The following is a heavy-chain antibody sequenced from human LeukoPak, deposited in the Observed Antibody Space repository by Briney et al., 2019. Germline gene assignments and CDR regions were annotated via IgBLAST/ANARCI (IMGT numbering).Heavy chain of an antibody. Sequence: SETLSLTCTVSGGSISSSSYYWGWIRQPPGKGLEWIGSIYYSGSTYYNPSLKSRVTISVDTSKNQFSLKLSSVTAADTAVYYCARDSLAPDSGFDYWGQGTLVTVSS. CDR3: ARDSLAPDSGFDY. CDR2: IYYSGST. D-gene: IGHD3-3*01. CDR1: GGSISSSSYY. J-gene: IGHJ4*02. V-gene: IGHV4-39*02.